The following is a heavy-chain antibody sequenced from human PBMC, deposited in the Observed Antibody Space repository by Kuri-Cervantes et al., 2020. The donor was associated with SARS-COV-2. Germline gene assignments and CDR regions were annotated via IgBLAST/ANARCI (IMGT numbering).Heavy chain of an antibody. J-gene: IGHJ1*01. CDR1: GGSISSGGYS. D-gene: IGHD3-3*01. V-gene: IGHV4-30-2*01. CDR3: GRSGDYDYSSGYSQYVQH. Sequence: SQTLSLTCEVSGGSISSGGYSWAWIRQPPGKGLEWIGYIYQSGGTYYNPSLKSRVIISVDRSKNQFSLKLESVTAADTAVYYCGRSGDYDYSSGYSQYVQHWGQGTQVTVSS. CDR2: IYQSGGT.